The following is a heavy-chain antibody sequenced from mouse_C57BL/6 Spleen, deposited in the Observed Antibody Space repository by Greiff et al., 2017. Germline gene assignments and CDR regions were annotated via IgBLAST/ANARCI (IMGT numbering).Heavy chain of an antibody. D-gene: IGHD4-1*01. CDR1: GYTFTDYY. CDR3: ARGGGTFDY. J-gene: IGHJ2*01. Sequence: VQLQQSGAELVRPGASVKLSCKASGYTFTDYYINWVKQRPGQGLEWIARIYPGSGNTYYNEKFKGKATLTAEKSSSTAYMQLSSLTSEDSAVYFCARGGGTFDYWGQGTTLTVSS. V-gene: IGHV1-76*01. CDR2: IYPGSGNT.